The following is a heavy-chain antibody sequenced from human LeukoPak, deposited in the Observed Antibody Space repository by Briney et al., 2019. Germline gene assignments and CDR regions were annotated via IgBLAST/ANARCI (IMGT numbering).Heavy chain of an antibody. CDR2: IKQDGSEK. CDR1: AFTFNNYW. CDR3: ARMRETNYRFDP. D-gene: IGHD5-24*01. V-gene: IGHV3-7*01. Sequence: GGSHTLSCAPSAFTFNNYWMSSARHPPGKWLESVANIKQDGSEKYYVVSVQGRFTISRDNAKNSLYLQMNSLRAEDTAVYYCARMRETNYRFDPWAQGTLVTVSS. J-gene: IGHJ5*02.